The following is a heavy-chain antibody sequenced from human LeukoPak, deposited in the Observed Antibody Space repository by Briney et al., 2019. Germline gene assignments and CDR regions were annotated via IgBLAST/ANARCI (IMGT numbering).Heavy chain of an antibody. D-gene: IGHD6-19*01. CDR1: GYTFTSYG. Sequence: GTSVKVSCKASGYTFTSYGISWVRQAPGQGFEWMGWISAYNGNTNYAQKLQGRVTMTTDTSTSTAYMELRSLRSDDTAVYYCARVLRYSSGWYYFDYWGQGTLVTVSS. V-gene: IGHV1-18*01. CDR3: ARVLRYSSGWYYFDY. J-gene: IGHJ4*02. CDR2: ISAYNGNT.